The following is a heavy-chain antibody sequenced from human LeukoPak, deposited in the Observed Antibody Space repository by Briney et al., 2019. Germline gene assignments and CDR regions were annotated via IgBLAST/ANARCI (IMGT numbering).Heavy chain of an antibody. CDR2: IYYSGST. CDR3: ARRRIQLWSPLDY. V-gene: IGHV4-39*01. J-gene: IGHJ4*02. D-gene: IGHD5-18*01. CDR1: GGSISSTNYY. Sequence: SETLSLTCTVSGGSISSTNYYWGWIRQPPGKGLEWIGSIYYSGSTYYNPSLKSRVTISVDTSKNQFSLKLSSVTAADTAVYYCARRRIQLWSPLDYWGQGTLVTVSS.